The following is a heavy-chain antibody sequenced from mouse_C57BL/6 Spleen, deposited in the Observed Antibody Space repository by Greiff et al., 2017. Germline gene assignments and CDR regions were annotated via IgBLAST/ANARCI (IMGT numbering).Heavy chain of an antibody. CDR3: ARDDYGSSPWFAY. J-gene: IGHJ3*01. Sequence: VKLMESGAELAKPGASVKLSCKASGYTFTSYWMHWVKQRPGQGLEWIGYINPSSGYTKYNQKFKDKATLTADKSSSTAYMQLSSLTYEDSAVYYCARDDYGSSPWFAYWGQGTLVTVSA. V-gene: IGHV1-7*01. CDR1: GYTFTSYW. D-gene: IGHD1-1*01. CDR2: INPSSGYT.